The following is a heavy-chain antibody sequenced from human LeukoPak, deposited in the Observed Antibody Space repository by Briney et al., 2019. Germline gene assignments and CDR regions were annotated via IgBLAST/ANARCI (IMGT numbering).Heavy chain of an antibody. Sequence: SETLSLTCTVSGYSISSGYYWGWIRQPPGKGLEWIGSIYHSGNTYYNPSLKSRVTISVDTSKNQLSLKLNSMTAADTAVYYCARELNPTAHASPSSAFDIWGQGTMVTVSS. V-gene: IGHV4-38-2*02. D-gene: IGHD6-6*01. J-gene: IGHJ3*02. CDR3: ARELNPTAHASPSSAFDI. CDR2: IYHSGNT. CDR1: GYSISSGYY.